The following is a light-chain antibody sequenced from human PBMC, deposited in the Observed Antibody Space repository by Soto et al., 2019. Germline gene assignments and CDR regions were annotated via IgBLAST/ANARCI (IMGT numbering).Light chain of an antibody. CDR2: DAS. Sequence: IVLPQSPATLSLSPGERATLSCRASQSVSSYLAWYQQKPGQAPRLLIYDASNRATGIPARFSGSGSGTDFTLTISSLEPEDLAVYYCQQRSNWPPYTFGQGTKLEIK. V-gene: IGKV3-11*01. CDR1: QSVSSY. J-gene: IGKJ2*01. CDR3: QQRSNWPPYT.